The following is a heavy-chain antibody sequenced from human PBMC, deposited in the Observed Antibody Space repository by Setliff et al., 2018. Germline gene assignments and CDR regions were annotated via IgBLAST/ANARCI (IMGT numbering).Heavy chain of an antibody. D-gene: IGHD5-12*01. V-gene: IGHV4-39*01. CDR3: ARLGYRGDLDY. CDR2: IYNSGST. J-gene: IGHJ4*02. Sequence: TSETLSLTCNVSADSISSSYDYWAWIRQPPGKGLEWIGSIYNSGSTYYNPSLKSRVSISVDTSKNQFSLKLSSVTAADTAVYYCARLGYRGDLDYWGQGTLVTVSS. CDR1: ADSISSSYDY.